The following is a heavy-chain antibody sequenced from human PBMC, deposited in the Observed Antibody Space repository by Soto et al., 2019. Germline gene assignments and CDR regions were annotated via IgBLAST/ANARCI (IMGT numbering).Heavy chain of an antibody. D-gene: IGHD3-3*01. J-gene: IGHJ4*02. V-gene: IGHV4-30-4*01. CDR1: GGSISSGDYY. Sequence: QVQLQESGPGLVKPSQTLSLTCTVSGGSISSGDYYWSWIRQPPGKGLEWIGYIYYSGSTYYNPSPKSRITISVDTSKNQFSLKLSSVTAADTAVYYCARVHLRFLEFDYWGQGTLVTVSS. CDR3: ARVHLRFLEFDY. CDR2: IYYSGST.